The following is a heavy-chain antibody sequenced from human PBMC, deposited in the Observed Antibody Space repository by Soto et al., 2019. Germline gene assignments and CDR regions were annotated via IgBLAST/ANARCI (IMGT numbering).Heavy chain of an antibody. V-gene: IGHV4-39*01. J-gene: IGHJ6*02. CDR2: IYYSGST. CDR1: GGSISSSSYY. CDR3: ARLSPGVRGVMVLDYYYYGMDV. Sequence: SETLSLTCTVSGGSISSSSYYWGWIRQPPGKGLEWIGSIYYSGSTYYNPSLKSRVTISVDTSKNQFSLKLSSVTAADTAVYYCARLSPGVRGVMVLDYYYYGMDVWGQGTTVTVSS. D-gene: IGHD3-10*01.